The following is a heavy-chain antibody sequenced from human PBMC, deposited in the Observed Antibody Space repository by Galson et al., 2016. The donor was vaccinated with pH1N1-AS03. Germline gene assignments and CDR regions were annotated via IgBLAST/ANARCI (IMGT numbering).Heavy chain of an antibody. Sequence: SLRLSCAASGFTFSTYCMSWVRQAPGKGLEWVANIKQDGSEKFYVDSLKGRFTISRDNAKNSLYLQMSSLRAEDTASYYCAREAPGDHLRSSLWNWGKGNLVTVSS. CDR2: IKQDGSEK. D-gene: IGHD5-12*01. V-gene: IGHV3-7*01. J-gene: IGHJ4*02. CDR1: GFTFSTYC. CDR3: AREAPGDHLRSSLWN.